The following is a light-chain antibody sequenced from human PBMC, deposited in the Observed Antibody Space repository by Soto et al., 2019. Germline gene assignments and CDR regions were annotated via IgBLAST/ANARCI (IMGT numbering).Light chain of an antibody. CDR1: QSVLSGYNNKNY. CDR3: QQYYATPRT. CDR2: WAS. Sequence: DIVMTQSPDSLAVSLGERATINCKSSQSVLSGYNNKNYLAWYQQQPGQPPKLLLYWASSREFGVPDRFSGSGSGTDFALTISRVQAEDVAVYYCQQYYATPRTFGQGTKVDIK. V-gene: IGKV4-1*01. J-gene: IGKJ1*01.